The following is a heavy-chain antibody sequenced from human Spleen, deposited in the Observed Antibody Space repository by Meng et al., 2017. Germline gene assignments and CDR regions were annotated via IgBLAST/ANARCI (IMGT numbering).Heavy chain of an antibody. Sequence: QVQLLASGSGLVEPSGTLSLTCTVSGGSISSYYWGWIRQPPGKGLEWMGYIYYSGSTNYNPSLESRVNISVDKSKNQYSLKLSSVTVADTAVYYCARAGDSENWFGPWGQGILVTVSS. D-gene: IGHD2-21*01. J-gene: IGHJ5*02. CDR3: ARAGDSENWFGP. V-gene: IGHV4-59*12. CDR1: GGSISSYY. CDR2: IYYSGST.